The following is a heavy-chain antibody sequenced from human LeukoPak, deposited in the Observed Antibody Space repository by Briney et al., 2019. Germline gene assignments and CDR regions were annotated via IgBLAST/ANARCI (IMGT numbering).Heavy chain of an antibody. D-gene: IGHD3-22*01. J-gene: IGHJ4*02. Sequence: GSSVKVSCKASGGTFSSYAISWVRQAPGQGLEWMGGIIPIFGTANYAQKFQGRVTITADESTSTAYMELSSLRSEDTAVYYYARSSMIVVVITTPYYFDYWGQGTLVTVSS. CDR2: IIPIFGTA. CDR1: GGTFSSYA. CDR3: ARSSMIVVVITTPYYFDY. V-gene: IGHV1-69*01.